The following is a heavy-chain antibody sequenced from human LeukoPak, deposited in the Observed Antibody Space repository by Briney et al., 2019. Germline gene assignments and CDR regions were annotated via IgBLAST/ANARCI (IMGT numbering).Heavy chain of an antibody. CDR1: GFTFSSYA. Sequence: GGSLRLSCAASGFTFSSYAMSWVRQAPGKGLEWVSAISGSGGSTYYADSVKGRFTISRDNSENTLYLQMNSLRAEDTALYSCAKYQRADSYYYAMDVWGQGTTVTVSS. D-gene: IGHD6-25*01. CDR2: ISGSGGST. CDR3: AKYQRADSYYYAMDV. J-gene: IGHJ6*02. V-gene: IGHV3-23*01.